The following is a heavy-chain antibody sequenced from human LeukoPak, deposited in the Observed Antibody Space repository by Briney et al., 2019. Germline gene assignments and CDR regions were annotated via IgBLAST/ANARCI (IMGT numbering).Heavy chain of an antibody. Sequence: GGSQRLSCAASGFTFSSYTMTWVSQAPGKGLEWVSVISGNGGTTYYADSVKGRFTISRDNSKSTLYLQMNSLRVEDTAVYYCAKGRTGYIPDSWGQGTLVTVSS. V-gene: IGHV3-23*01. CDR2: ISGNGGTT. J-gene: IGHJ4*02. CDR3: AKGRTGYIPDS. CDR1: GFTFSSYT. D-gene: IGHD6-13*01.